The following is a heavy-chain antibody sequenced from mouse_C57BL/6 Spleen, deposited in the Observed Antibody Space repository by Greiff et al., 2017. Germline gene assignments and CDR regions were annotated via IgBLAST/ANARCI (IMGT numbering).Heavy chain of an antibody. CDR3: ARGTTVVAPYAIDY. V-gene: IGHV1-69*01. D-gene: IGHD1-1*01. CDR2: IDHSDSYT. Sequence: QVQLQQPGAELVMPGASVKLSCKASGYTFTSYWMHWVKQRPGQGLEWTGEIDHSDSYTNYNQKVKGKSTLTVDKSASTAYMQLSSLTSEDSAVYYCARGTTVVAPYAIDYWGQGTSVTVSA. J-gene: IGHJ4*01. CDR1: GYTFTSYW.